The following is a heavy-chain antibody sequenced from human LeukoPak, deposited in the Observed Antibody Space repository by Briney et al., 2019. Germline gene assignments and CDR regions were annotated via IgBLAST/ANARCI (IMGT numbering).Heavy chain of an antibody. CDR2: ISSSGSTI. CDR1: GFTFSSYE. V-gene: IGHV3-48*03. Sequence: PGGSLRLSCAASGFTFSSYEMIWVRQAPGKGLEWVSYISSSGSTIYYADSVKGRFTISRDNAKNSLYLQMNSLRAEDTAVYYCARALRLGYCSGGSCYSDAFDIWGQGTMVTVSS. J-gene: IGHJ3*02. D-gene: IGHD2-15*01. CDR3: ARALRLGYCSGGSCYSDAFDI.